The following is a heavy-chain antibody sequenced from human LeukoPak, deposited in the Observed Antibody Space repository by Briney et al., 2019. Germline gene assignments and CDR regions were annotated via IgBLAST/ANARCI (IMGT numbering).Heavy chain of an antibody. D-gene: IGHD2-15*01. CDR2: INHSGST. CDR3: ARGSTLTSVVVVAATRVFDY. Sequence: PSQTLSLTCTVSGGSISSGGYYWSWIRQPPGKGLEWIGEINHSGSTNYNPSLKSRVTISVDTSKNQFSLKLSSVTAADTAVYYCARGSTLTSVVVVAATRVFDYWGQGTLVTVSS. CDR1: GGSISSGGYY. J-gene: IGHJ4*02. V-gene: IGHV4-30-2*01.